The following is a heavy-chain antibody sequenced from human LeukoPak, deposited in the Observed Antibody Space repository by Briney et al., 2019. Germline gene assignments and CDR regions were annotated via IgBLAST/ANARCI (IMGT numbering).Heavy chain of an antibody. J-gene: IGHJ4*02. CDR3: ARDVVNEVAGTVGFDY. D-gene: IGHD6-19*01. V-gene: IGHV1-69*04. CDR1: GGTFSSYA. Sequence: SVKVSRKASGGTFSSYAISWVRQAPGQGLEWMGRIIPILGIANYAQKFQGRVTITADKSTSTAYMELSSLRSEDTAVYYCARDVVNEVAGTVGFDYWGQGTLVTVSS. CDR2: IIPILGIA.